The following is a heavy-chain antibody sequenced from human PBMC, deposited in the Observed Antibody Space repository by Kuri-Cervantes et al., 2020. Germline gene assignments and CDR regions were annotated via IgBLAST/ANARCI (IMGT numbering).Heavy chain of an antibody. V-gene: IGHV5-51*01. CDR1: GYSFSSYW. D-gene: IGHD1-26*01. CDR2: IYPGDSDI. Sequence: GGSLRLSCKGSGYSFSSYWIAWVRQMPGKGLEWMGVIYPGDSDIRYSPSFQGQVTFSADKSISTVYLQWSSLKASGTAMYYCARAVGSISFYSDYWGQGTLVTVSS. J-gene: IGHJ4*02. CDR3: ARAVGSISFYSDY.